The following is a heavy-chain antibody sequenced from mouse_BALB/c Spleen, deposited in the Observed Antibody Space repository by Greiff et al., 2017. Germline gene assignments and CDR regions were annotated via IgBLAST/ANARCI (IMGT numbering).Heavy chain of an antibody. Sequence: VKLVESGAELARPGASVKLSCKASGYTFTSYWMQWVKQRPGQGLEWIGAIYPGDGDTRYTQKFKGKATLTADKSSSTAYMQLSSLASEDSAVYYCARRLRRGAMDYWGQGTSVTVSS. V-gene: IGHV1-87*01. CDR1: GYTFTSYW. CDR2: IYPGDGDT. J-gene: IGHJ4*01. D-gene: IGHD2-2*01. CDR3: ARRLRRGAMDY.